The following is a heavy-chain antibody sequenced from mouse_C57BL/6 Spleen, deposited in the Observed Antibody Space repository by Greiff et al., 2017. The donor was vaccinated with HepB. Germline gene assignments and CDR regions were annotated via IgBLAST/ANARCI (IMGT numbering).Heavy chain of an antibody. D-gene: IGHD3-1*01. CDR3: TSGDCDENYYAMDY. J-gene: IGHJ4*01. V-gene: IGHV14-4*01. Sequence: VQLKESGAELVRPGASVKLSCTASGFNIKDDYMHWVKQRPEQGLEWIGWIDPENGDTEYASKFQGKATITADTSSNTAYLQLSSLTSEDTAVYYCTSGDCDENYYAMDYWGQGTSVTVSS. CDR2: IDPENGDT. CDR1: GFNIKDDY.